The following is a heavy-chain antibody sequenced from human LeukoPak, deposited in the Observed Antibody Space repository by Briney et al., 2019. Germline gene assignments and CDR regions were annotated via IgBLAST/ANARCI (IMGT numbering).Heavy chain of an antibody. CDR3: ARGNYFGFDF. D-gene: IGHD1-7*01. V-gene: IGHV4-4*02. CDR1: GGSISSNNW. CDR2: IHHGGSS. J-gene: IGHJ3*01. Sequence: KPSETLSLTCAVSGGSISSNNWWIWVRQPPGKGLEWIGEIHHGGSSNYNPSLKSRLTISVDKSKNQFSLKVTSVTAADTAVYYCARGNYFGFDFWGPGTMVIVSS.